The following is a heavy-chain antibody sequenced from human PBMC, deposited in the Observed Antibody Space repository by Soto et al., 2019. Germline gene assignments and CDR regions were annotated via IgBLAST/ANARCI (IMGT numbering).Heavy chain of an antibody. D-gene: IGHD2-8*01. CDR3: AKVRRYCTNGVCRAGMDV. J-gene: IGHJ6*02. CDR2: ISYDGSNK. V-gene: IGHV3-30*18. Sequence: RLSCAASGFTFSSYGMHWVRQAPGKGLEWVAVISYDGSNKYYADSVKGRFTISRDNSKNTLYLQMNSLRAEDTAVYYCAKVRRYCTNGVCRAGMDVWGQGTTVTVSS. CDR1: GFTFSSYG.